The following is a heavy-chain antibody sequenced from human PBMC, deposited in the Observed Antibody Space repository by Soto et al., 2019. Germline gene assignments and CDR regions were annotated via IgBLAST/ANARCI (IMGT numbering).Heavy chain of an antibody. J-gene: IGHJ6*02. CDR1: GGSISSTDHY. V-gene: IGHV4-39*01. D-gene: IGHD1-1*01. CDR2: IYYAGST. CDR3: ARLVFHCLRGSCDDFNFYGLDV. Sequence: SETLSLTYTVSGGSISSTDHYWGWIRQPPGKGLEWLGSIYYAGSTFHNPSLKRRATISVDTSRNQFSLRLSSVTASDTAVYYCARLVFHCLRGSCDDFNFYGLDVWGQGTTVTVS.